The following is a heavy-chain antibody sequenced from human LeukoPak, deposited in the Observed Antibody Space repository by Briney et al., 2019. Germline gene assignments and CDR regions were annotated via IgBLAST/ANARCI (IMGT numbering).Heavy chain of an antibody. V-gene: IGHV1-3*01. J-gene: IGHJ4*02. CDR2: INAGNGNT. D-gene: IGHD2-8*01. Sequence: ASVKVSCKASGYTFTSYAMHWVRQAPGQRLEWMGWINAGNGNTKYSQKFQGRVTITRDTSASTAYMELSSLRSEDTAVYYCARGCGNGGPFPWARGATPHCSSTDYWGQGTLVTVSS. CDR3: ARGCGNGGPFPWARGATPHCSSTDY. CDR1: GYTFTSYA.